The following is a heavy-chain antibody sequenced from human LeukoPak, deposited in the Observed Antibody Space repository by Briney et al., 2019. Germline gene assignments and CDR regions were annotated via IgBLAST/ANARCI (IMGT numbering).Heavy chain of an antibody. CDR3: ARDQYSKQWLIYYYYMHV. CDR1: GYTFTDYY. J-gene: IGHJ6*03. Sequence: GASVKVSCKASGYTFTDYYMHWVRQAPGQGLEWMGWINPNSCSTNYAQKFQGRVTIARGTSVSTVYIELSSRESDDTAGYYCARDQYSKQWLIYYYYMHVWGKRPTDSVS. D-gene: IGHD6-19*01. CDR2: INPNSCST. V-gene: IGHV1-2*02.